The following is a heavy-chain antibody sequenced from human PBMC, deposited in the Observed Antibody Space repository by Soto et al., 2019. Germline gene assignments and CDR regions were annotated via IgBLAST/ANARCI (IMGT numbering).Heavy chain of an antibody. CDR3: ARDSRAGLWFGELWSTDLWFDP. V-gene: IGHV4-59*08. J-gene: IGHJ5*02. CDR1: GGSISSYY. CDR2: IYYSGST. Sequence: SETLSLTCTVSGGSISSYYWSWIRQPPGKGLEWIGYIYYSGSTNYNPSLKSRVTISVDTSKNQFSLKLSSVTAADTAVYYCARDSRAGLWFGELWSTDLWFDPWGQGTLVTVSS. D-gene: IGHD3-10*01.